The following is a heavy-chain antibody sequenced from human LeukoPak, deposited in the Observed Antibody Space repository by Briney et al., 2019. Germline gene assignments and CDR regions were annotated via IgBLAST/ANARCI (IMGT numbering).Heavy chain of an antibody. CDR3: ARSFLPDDY. J-gene: IGHJ4*02. D-gene: IGHD1-14*01. Sequence: ASVKISCKASGYTFIGYFMRWVRQAPGQGLEWMGRINPNGGGTIYAQKFQGRVTMTRDTSISTVYMELSRLRSDDTAVYYCARSFLPDDYWGQGTLVTISS. CDR1: GYTFIGYF. CDR2: INPNGGGT. V-gene: IGHV1-2*06.